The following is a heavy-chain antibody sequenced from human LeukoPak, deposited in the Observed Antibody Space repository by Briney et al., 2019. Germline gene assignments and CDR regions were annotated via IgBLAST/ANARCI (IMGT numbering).Heavy chain of an antibody. CDR1: GGSISSGGYS. V-gene: IGHV4-30-2*01. CDR3: AREGPRGYSYGFPSYYYGMDV. CDR2: IYHSGST. Sequence: SETLSHTCAVSGGSISSGGYSWSWIRQPPGKGLEWIGYIYHSGSTYYNPSLKSRVTISVDRSKNQFSLKLSSVTAADTAVYYCAREGPRGYSYGFPSYYYGMDVWGQGTTVTVSS. D-gene: IGHD5-18*01. J-gene: IGHJ6*02.